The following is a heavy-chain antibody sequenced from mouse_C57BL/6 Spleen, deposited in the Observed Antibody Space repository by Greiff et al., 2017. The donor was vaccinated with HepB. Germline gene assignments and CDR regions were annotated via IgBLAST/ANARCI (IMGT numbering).Heavy chain of an antibody. CDR2: IRNKANGYTT. CDR1: GFTFTDYY. Sequence: EVQRVESGGGLVQPGGSLSLSCAASGFTFTDYYMSWVRQPPGKALEWLGFIRNKANGYTTEYSASVKGRFTISRDNSQSILYLQMNALRAEDSATYYCARYGGDSYWYFDVWGTGTTVTVSS. V-gene: IGHV7-3*01. D-gene: IGHD3-3*01. CDR3: ARYGGDSYWYFDV. J-gene: IGHJ1*03.